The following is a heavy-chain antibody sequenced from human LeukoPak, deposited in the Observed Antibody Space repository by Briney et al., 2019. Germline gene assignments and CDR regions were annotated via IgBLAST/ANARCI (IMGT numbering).Heavy chain of an antibody. D-gene: IGHD3-3*01. J-gene: IGHJ5*02. CDR1: GGSISSYY. CDR3: ARAGITIFGVVAYNWFDP. CDR2: IYYSGST. V-gene: IGHV4-59*12. Sequence: PSETLSLTCAVSGGSISSYYWSWIRQPPGKGLEWIGYIYYSGSTYYNPSLKSRVTISVDTSKNQFSLKLSSVTAADTAVYYCARAGITIFGVVAYNWFDPWGQGTLVTVSS.